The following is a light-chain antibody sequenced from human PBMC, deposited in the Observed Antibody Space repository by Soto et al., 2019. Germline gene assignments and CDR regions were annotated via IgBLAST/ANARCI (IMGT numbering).Light chain of an antibody. V-gene: IGKV1-5*01. CDR2: DAS. Sequence: DIQMTQSPSTLSASVGDRVTITCRASQSISHWLAWYQQKPGKAPNLLIYDASTFESGVPSRFSGRGSGTEFTLTISSLQPDDFATYYCQQYNSYSITFGQGTRLEIK. J-gene: IGKJ5*01. CDR3: QQYNSYSIT. CDR1: QSISHW.